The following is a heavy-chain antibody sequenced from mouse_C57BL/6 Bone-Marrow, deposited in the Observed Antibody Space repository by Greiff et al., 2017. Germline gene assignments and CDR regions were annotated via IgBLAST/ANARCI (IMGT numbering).Heavy chain of an antibody. V-gene: IGHV5-9-1*02. Sequence: EVQVVESGEGLVKPGGSLKLSCAASGFTFSSYAMSWVRQTPEKRLEWVAYISSGGDYIYYADTVKGRFTISRDNARNTLYLQMSSLKSEDTAMYYCTRAGYYDYPFDYWGQGTTLTVSS. J-gene: IGHJ2*01. D-gene: IGHD2-4*01. CDR3: TRAGYYDYPFDY. CDR1: GFTFSSYA. CDR2: ISSGGDYI.